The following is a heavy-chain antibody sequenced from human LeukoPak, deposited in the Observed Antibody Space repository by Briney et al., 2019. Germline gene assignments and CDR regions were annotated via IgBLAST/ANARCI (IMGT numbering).Heavy chain of an antibody. CDR2: ISGSGGST. CDR3: ARAIKYYFDY. Sequence: GGSLRLSCAASGFTFSSYAMSWVRQAPGKGLEWVSAISGSGGSTYYADSVKGRFTISRDNAKNSLYLQMNSLRAEDTAVYYCARAIKYYFDYWGQGTLVTVSS. CDR1: GFTFSSYA. J-gene: IGHJ4*02. V-gene: IGHV3-23*01.